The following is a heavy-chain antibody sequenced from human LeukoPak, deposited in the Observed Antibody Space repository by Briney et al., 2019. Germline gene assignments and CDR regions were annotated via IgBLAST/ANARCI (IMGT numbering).Heavy chain of an antibody. CDR2: IYPGDSDT. V-gene: IGHV5-51*01. J-gene: IGHJ4*02. Sequence: GESLKISFKGSGYRFTSYWIGWVRPMPGKGLEWMGIIYPGDSDTRYSPSFQGQVTISADKSISTAYLQWSSLKASDTAMYYCARQGYSYGYGLTDYWGQGTLVTVSS. D-gene: IGHD5-18*01. CDR1: GYRFTSYW. CDR3: ARQGYSYGYGLTDY.